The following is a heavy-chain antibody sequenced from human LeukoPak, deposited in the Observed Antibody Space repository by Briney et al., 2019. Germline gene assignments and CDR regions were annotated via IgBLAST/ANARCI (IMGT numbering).Heavy chain of an antibody. D-gene: IGHD5-12*01. Sequence: PSETLSLTCSVSGGSIRSATYYWGWIRQPPGKGLAWIGSIYYSGNTYYSPSLKSRVTISVDTSKNQFSLKLSSVTAADTAVYYCARFGSRVATTIKKKNFDYWGQGTLVTVSS. V-gene: IGHV4-39*07. CDR2: IYYSGNT. CDR3: ARFGSRVATTIKKKNFDY. CDR1: GGSIRSATYY. J-gene: IGHJ4*02.